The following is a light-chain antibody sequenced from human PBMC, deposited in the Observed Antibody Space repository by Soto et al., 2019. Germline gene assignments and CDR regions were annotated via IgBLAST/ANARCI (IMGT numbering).Light chain of an antibody. CDR2: DAS. CDR3: QQYHNGPQL. Sequence: IVMTHSPATLSVSPGEIATLSCRSSQSISSDLGWYQQRPGQAPRLLIHDASTRATGIPARFSGSGSGTEFPLTISSLQSEDSEVYYCQQYHNGPQLFGQGTKVDIK. CDR1: QSISSD. J-gene: IGKJ1*01. V-gene: IGKV3-15*01.